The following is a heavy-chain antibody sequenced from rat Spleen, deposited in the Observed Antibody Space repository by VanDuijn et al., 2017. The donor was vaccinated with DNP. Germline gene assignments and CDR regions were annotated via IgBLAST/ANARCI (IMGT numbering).Heavy chain of an antibody. V-gene: IGHV2-8*01. Sequence: QVQLTESGPGLVQPSETLSLTCTVSGFSLTSYSVSWVRQPSGKGPEWMGRMWYDGDTAYNSALKSRLSISRDTSKNQVFLKMNSLQTDDTGTYYCTRDRPVASVSPYGMDAWGQGTSVTVSS. J-gene: IGHJ4*01. CDR1: GFSLTSYS. CDR3: TRDRPVASVSPYGMDA. CDR2: MWYDGDT. D-gene: IGHD1-11*01.